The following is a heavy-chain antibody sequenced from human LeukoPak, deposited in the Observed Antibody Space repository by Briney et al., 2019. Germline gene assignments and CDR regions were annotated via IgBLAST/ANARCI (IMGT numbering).Heavy chain of an antibody. D-gene: IGHD3-10*01. CDR2: IRSKAYGGTT. J-gene: IGHJ4*02. CDR1: GFTFGNYA. CDR3: TRTSMVRGVIDY. Sequence: GGSLRLSCTASGFTFGNYAMSWVRHAPGKGLEWVGLIRSKAYGGTTEYAASVKGRFTISRDDSKSIAYLQTNSLKTEDTAVYYCTRTSMVRGVIDYWGEGTPVTVSS. V-gene: IGHV3-49*04.